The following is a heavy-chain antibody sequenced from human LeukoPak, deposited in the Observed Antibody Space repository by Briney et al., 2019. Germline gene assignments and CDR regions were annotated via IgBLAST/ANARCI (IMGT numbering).Heavy chain of an antibody. Sequence: GGSLRLSCAASGFTFDDYGMSWVRHAPGKGLEWVSGRNGGSTGYADSVKGGFTISRDNAKNSLYLQMNSLRAEDTALYYCARDGGKLYYDSSGYSDWGQGTLVTVSS. V-gene: IGHV3-20*04. D-gene: IGHD3-22*01. J-gene: IGHJ4*02. CDR1: GFTFDDYG. CDR3: ARDGGKLYYDSSGYSD. CDR2: RNGGST.